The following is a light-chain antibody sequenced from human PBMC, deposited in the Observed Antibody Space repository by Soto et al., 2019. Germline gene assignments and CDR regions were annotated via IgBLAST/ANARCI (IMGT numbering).Light chain of an antibody. J-gene: IGKJ5*01. CDR3: QQHSNWPLT. CDR1: QSVGSF. Sequence: EIVLTQSPTTLSLSPGGRATLSCSASQSVGSFLAWYQQKPGQAPRLLTHCASTRATGIPARFSGSGSGTDFTLTISSLESEDFAVYYCQQHSNWPLTFGHGTRLEIK. V-gene: IGKV3-11*01. CDR2: CAS.